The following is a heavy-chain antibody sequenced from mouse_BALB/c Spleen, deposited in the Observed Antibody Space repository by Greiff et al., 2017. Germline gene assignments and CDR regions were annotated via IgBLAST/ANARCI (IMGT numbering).Heavy chain of an antibody. CDR1: GFTFSSYY. J-gene: IGHJ4*01. CDR2: INSNGGST. Sequence: EVKLVESGGGLVKLGGSLKLSCAASGFTFSSYYMSWVRQTPEKRLELVAAINSNGGSTYYPDTVKGRFTISRDNAKNTLYLQMSSLKSEDTALYYCASRTGYYAMDYWGQGTSVTVSS. V-gene: IGHV5-6-2*01. CDR3: ASRTGYYAMDY.